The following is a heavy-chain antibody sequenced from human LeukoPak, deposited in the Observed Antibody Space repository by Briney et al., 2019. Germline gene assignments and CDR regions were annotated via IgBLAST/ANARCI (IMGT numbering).Heavy chain of an antibody. J-gene: IGHJ4*02. D-gene: IGHD2-21*02. CDR2: INHSGST. CDR1: GGSFSGYY. CDR3: ASNRINCGGDCYSGFDY. V-gene: IGHV4-34*01. Sequence: SETLSLTCAVYGGSFSGYYWSWIRQPPGKGLEWIGEINHSGSTNYNPSLKSRVTISVDTSKNQFSLKLSSMTAADTAVYYCASNRINCGGDCYSGFDYWGQGTLVTVSS.